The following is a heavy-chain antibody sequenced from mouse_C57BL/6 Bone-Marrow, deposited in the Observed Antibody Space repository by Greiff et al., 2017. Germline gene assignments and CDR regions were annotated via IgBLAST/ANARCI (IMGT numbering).Heavy chain of an antibody. Sequence: QVQLQQPGAELVKPGASVKMSCKASGYTFTSYWITWVKQRPGQGLEWIGDIHPGSGSTNYNEKFKSKATLTVDNSSSTAYLQLSSLTSEDSAVYYCASLSWFADWGQGTLVTVSA. CDR1: GYTFTSYW. CDR2: IHPGSGST. J-gene: IGHJ3*01. V-gene: IGHV1-55*01. CDR3: ASLSWFAD.